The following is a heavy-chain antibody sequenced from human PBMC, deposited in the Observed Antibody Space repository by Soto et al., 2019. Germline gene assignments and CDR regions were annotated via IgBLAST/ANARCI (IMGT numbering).Heavy chain of an antibody. CDR3: ARDDEYSGNGMDV. V-gene: IGHV3-33*01. D-gene: IGHD3-10*01. Sequence: QVQLVESGGGVVQPGRSLRLSCAASGFNFSNYGMHWVRQAPGKGLEWVAVILNDGSNRYHADSVKDRFTISRDNSKNMLYLQMNSLRAEDTAVYYCARDDEYSGNGMDVWGQVTTVTVS. J-gene: IGHJ6*02. CDR2: ILNDGSNR. CDR1: GFNFSNYG.